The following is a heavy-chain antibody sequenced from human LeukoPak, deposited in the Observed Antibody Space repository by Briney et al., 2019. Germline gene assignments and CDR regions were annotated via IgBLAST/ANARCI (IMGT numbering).Heavy chain of an antibody. CDR3: ARGAVGAALDY. CDR2: TRNKAYNHTT. J-gene: IGHJ4*02. D-gene: IGHD1-26*01. Sequence: PGGSLRLSCAASGFTFSDHYMDWVRQAPGKGLEWVGRTRNKAYNHTTEYAASVKGRFTISRDNSKNTLYLQMNSLRAEDTAVYYCARGAVGAALDYWGQGTLVTVSS. V-gene: IGHV3-72*01. CDR1: GFTFSDHY.